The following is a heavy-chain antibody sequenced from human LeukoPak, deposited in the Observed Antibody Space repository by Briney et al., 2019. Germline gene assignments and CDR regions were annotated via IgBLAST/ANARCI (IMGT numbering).Heavy chain of an antibody. CDR3: ARAEPRAQLWLRDGDY. J-gene: IGHJ4*02. D-gene: IGHD5-18*01. CDR2: IIPIFGTA. CDR1: GGTFSSYA. Sequence: ASVKVSCKASGGTFSSYAISWVRQAPGQGLEWMGGIIPIFGTANYAQKFQGRVTITADESTSTAYMELSSLRSEDTAVYYCARAEPRAQLWLRDGDYWGQGTLATVSS. V-gene: IGHV1-69*13.